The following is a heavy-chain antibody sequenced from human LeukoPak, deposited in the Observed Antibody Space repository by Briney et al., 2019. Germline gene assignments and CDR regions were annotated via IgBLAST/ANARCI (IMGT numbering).Heavy chain of an antibody. CDR2: ISYDGSNK. CDR1: GFTFSSYG. CDR3: AKDYSSGWYGGYYFDY. J-gene: IGHJ4*02. V-gene: IGHV3-30*18. Sequence: GGSLRLSCAASGFTFSSYGMHWVRQAPGKGLEWVAVISYDGSNKYYADSVKGRFTISRDNSKNTLHLQMNSLRAEDTAVYYCAKDYSSGWYGGYYFDYWGQGTLVTVSS. D-gene: IGHD6-19*01.